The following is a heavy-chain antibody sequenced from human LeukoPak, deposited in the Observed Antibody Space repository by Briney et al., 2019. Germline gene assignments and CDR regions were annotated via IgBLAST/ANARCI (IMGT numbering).Heavy chain of an antibody. CDR2: ISSSSSTI. D-gene: IGHD1-14*01. Sequence: PGGSLRLSCAASGFTFSSYSMNWVRQAPGKGLEWVSYISSSSSTIYYADSVKGRFTISRDNAKNSLYLQMNSLRAEDTAVYYCARDPFYGPRKGGFDYWGQGTLVTVSS. CDR1: GFTFSSYS. V-gene: IGHV3-48*01. J-gene: IGHJ4*02. CDR3: ARDPFYGPRKGGFDY.